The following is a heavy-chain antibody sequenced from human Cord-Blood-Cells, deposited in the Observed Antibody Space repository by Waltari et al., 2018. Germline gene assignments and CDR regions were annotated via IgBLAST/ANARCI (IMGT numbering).Heavy chain of an antibody. D-gene: IGHD2-21*01. Sequence: QVQLVQSGAEVKKPGASVKVSCKVSGSPPTAFSMPRARQAPGKGLEWMGGFDPEDGETIYAQKFQGRVTMTEDTSTDTAYMELSSLRSEDTAVYYCATGLSIPPYYFDYWGQGTLVTVSS. V-gene: IGHV1-24*01. J-gene: IGHJ4*02. CDR2: FDPEDGET. CDR1: GSPPTAFS. CDR3: ATGLSIPPYYFDY.